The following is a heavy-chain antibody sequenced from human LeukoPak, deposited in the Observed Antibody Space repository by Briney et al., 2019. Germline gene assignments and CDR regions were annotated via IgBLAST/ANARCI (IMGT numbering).Heavy chain of an antibody. Sequence: PGGSLRLSCAASGFTFSSYYMNWVRQAPGKGLEWVSSITTSSSYIYYSDSVKGRFTIARDNAKNSLYLQMNSLRAEDTAVCYCARDLGGYSYGSHFDYWGQGTLVTVSS. V-gene: IGHV3-21*01. D-gene: IGHD5-18*01. J-gene: IGHJ4*02. CDR1: GFTFSSYY. CDR3: ARDLGGYSYGSHFDY. CDR2: ITTSSSYI.